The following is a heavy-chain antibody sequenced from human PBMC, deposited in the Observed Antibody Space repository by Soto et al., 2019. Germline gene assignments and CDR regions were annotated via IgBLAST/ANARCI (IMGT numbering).Heavy chain of an antibody. CDR3: ARQPPLDSRDWYS. CDR1: GDSFTSFW. J-gene: IGHJ4*02. Sequence: GESLKISCMVSGDSFTSFWIGWVRQMPVKVLQWLASIYPGDSDTRYSPYCQGQGTLSSEKCICTACLQWSSLKASNPAIYYCARQPPLDSRDWYSWDRGTLFTVCS. CDR2: IYPGDSDT. V-gene: IGHV5-51*01. D-gene: IGHD3-9*01.